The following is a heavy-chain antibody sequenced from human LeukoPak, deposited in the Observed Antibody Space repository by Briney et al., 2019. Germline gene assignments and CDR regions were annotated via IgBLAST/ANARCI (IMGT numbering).Heavy chain of an antibody. V-gene: IGHV4-59*01. CDR1: DGSISSYY. J-gene: IGHJ4*02. Sequence: SETLSLTCTVSDGSISSYYWSWIRQPPGRGLEWIRYVSYSGSTNYDPSLKSRVTISVDTSKNQFSLKLSSVTAADTVVYYCARKFGTGWFFDYWGRGTLVTVSS. CDR2: VSYSGST. D-gene: IGHD6-19*01. CDR3: ARKFGTGWFFDY.